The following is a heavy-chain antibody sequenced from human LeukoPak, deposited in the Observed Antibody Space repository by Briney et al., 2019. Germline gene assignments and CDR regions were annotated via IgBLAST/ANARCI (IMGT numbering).Heavy chain of an antibody. Sequence: AGGSLRLSCAASGFTFSSYSMNGVRQAPGKGLEWVSSISSNSSYIYYADSVKGPFTISRDNAKNSLYLQMNSLRAEDTAVYCCARDDSSPFDYWGQGTLVTVSS. CDR3: ARDDSSPFDY. J-gene: IGHJ4*02. D-gene: IGHD3-22*01. CDR1: GFTFSSYS. V-gene: IGHV3-21*01. CDR2: ISSNSSYI.